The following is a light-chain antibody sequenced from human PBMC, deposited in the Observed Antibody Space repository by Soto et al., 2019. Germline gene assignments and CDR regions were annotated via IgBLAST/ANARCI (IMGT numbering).Light chain of an antibody. CDR2: EDN. CDR3: QSYHSGNVV. V-gene: IGLV6-57*04. CDR1: SGSIASNY. Sequence: NFMLTQPHSVSESPGKTVTISCTSSSGSIASNYVQWYQQRPGSAPTPVIYEDNERPSGVPDRFSGSIDSSSNSASLTISGLKTDDEADYYCQSYHSGNVVFGGGTKLTV. J-gene: IGLJ2*01.